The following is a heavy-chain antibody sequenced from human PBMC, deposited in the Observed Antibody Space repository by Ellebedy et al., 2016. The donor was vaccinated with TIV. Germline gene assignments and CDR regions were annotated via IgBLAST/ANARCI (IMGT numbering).Heavy chain of an antibody. V-gene: IGHV3-11*06. CDR3: ARDWSYAIDS. D-gene: IGHD1-1*01. CDR1: GFIFSDHY. CDR2: ISGGSSYT. Sequence: PGGSLRLSCAASGFIFSDHYMSWVRQAPGKGLEWVSHISGGSSYTYYADSVKGRFTISRDNAKNSLYLLMNSLRAEDTAVYYCARDWSYAIDSWGQGTLVTVSS. J-gene: IGHJ4*02.